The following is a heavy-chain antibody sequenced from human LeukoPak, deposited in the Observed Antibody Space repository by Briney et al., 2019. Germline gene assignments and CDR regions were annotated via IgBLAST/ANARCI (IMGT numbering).Heavy chain of an antibody. D-gene: IGHD3-3*01. CDR2: ICAYNGNT. Sequence: VASVKVSCQPCVYTFTSYGICWLRQAPGQGLEGMGWICAYNGNTNYPQKLQGRVTMTTDTSTSTGYMELRSLRSDDTAVYYCARVPTIFGVVIMDNWGQGTLVTVSS. CDR1: VYTFTSYG. J-gene: IGHJ4*02. V-gene: IGHV1-18*01. CDR3: ARVPTIFGVVIMDN.